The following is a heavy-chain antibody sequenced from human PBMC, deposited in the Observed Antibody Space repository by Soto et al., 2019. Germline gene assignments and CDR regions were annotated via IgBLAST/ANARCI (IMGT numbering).Heavy chain of an antibody. CDR1: GGSFSGYY. Sequence: SETLSLTCAVYGGSFSGYYWSWIRQPPGKGLEWIGEINHSGSTNYNPSLKSRVTISVDTSKNQFSLKLSSVTAADTAVYYCARGPATLPSGIAAAGVDYWAQGTLVTVS. CDR2: INHSGST. CDR3: ARGPATLPSGIAAAGVDY. V-gene: IGHV4-34*01. D-gene: IGHD6-13*01. J-gene: IGHJ4*02.